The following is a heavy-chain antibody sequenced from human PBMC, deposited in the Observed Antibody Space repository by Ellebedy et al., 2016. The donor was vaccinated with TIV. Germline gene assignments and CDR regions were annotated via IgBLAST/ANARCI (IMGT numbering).Heavy chain of an antibody. Sequence: AASVKVSCKASGDTLTNHYMHWLRPAPGQGPEWMGVIHPSGVYTDFAQNLQGRLTLTRDTSTSTLYMELTSLKSEDTAVYYCARESNVILSGLHRGALDIWGEGTMVSVSS. D-gene: IGHD2/OR15-2a*01. CDR2: IHPSGVYT. CDR1: GDTLTNHY. J-gene: IGHJ3*02. CDR3: ARESNVILSGLHRGALDI. V-gene: IGHV1-46*01.